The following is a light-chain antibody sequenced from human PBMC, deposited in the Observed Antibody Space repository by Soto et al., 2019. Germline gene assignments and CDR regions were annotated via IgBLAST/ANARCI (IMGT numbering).Light chain of an antibody. CDR2: DAS. J-gene: IGKJ1*01. CDR1: QSVSRH. Sequence: EMVMTQSPANLSVSPGERATLSCRASQSVSRHLAWYQQKPGQPPRLLIYDASARATGIPARFSGSGSGTEFTLTIISLQSEDAAVYYCQQYQYWWSFGQGTKVELK. V-gene: IGKV3-15*01. CDR3: QQYQYWWS.